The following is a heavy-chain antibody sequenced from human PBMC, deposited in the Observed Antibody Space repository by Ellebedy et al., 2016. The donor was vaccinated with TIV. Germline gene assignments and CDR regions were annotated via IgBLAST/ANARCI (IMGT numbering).Heavy chain of an antibody. J-gene: IGHJ3*02. CDR2: IYYSGST. D-gene: IGHD6-13*01. V-gene: IGHV4-59*01. CDR3: ARDRGYSSSWYLSDAFDI. CDR1: GGSISSYY. Sequence: MPSETLSLTCTVSGGSISSYYWSWIRQPSGKGLEWIGYIYYSGSTNYNPSLKSRVTISVDTSKNQFSLKLSSVTAADTAVYYCARDRGYSSSWYLSDAFDIWGQGTKVTVSS.